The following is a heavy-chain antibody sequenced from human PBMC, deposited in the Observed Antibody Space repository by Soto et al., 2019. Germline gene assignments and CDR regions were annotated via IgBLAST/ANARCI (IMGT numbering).Heavy chain of an antibody. CDR3: AREGGSCYSSCGMDV. J-gene: IGHJ6*02. CDR2: ISGSGGST. CDR1: GFTFSSYA. V-gene: IGHV3-23*01. Sequence: PGGSLRLSCAASGFTFSSYAMSWVRQAPGKGLEWVSAISGSGGSTYYADSVKGRFTISRDNSKNTLYLQMNSLRAEDTAVYYCAREGGSCYSSCGMDVWGQGTTVTVSS. D-gene: IGHD2-15*01.